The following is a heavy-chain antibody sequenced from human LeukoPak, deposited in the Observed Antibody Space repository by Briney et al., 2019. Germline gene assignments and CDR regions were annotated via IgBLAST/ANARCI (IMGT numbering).Heavy chain of an antibody. V-gene: IGHV3-20*04. D-gene: IGHD1-7*01. CDR2: INRNGSST. Sequence: PGGSLRLSCAVSGFTFDDYGMSWVRQAPGKGLEWVSGINRNGSSTGYADSVKGRFTISRDTAKNSLYLQMSSLRAEDAALYYCARDPPDSWNFEYNWFDPWGQGTLVTVSS. CDR3: ARDPPDSWNFEYNWFDP. CDR1: GFTFDDYG. J-gene: IGHJ5*02.